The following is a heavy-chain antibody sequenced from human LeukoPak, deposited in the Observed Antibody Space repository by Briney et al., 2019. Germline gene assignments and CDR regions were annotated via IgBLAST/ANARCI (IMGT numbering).Heavy chain of an antibody. D-gene: IGHD2-2*01. CDR2: ISSSSSYI. CDR1: GFTFSSYS. J-gene: IGHJ6*04. V-gene: IGHV3-21*01. CDR3: ARDTRYCSSTSCSMDV. Sequence: PGGSLRLSCAASGFTFSSYSMNWVRQAPGKGLEWASSISSSSSYIYYADSVKGRFTISRDNAKNSLYLQMNSLRAEDTAVYYCARDTRYCSSTSCSMDVWGKGTAVTVSS.